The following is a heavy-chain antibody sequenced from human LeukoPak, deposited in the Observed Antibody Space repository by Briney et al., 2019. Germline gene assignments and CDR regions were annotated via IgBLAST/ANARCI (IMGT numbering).Heavy chain of an antibody. CDR1: GYSISSGYY. CDR2: IYHSGST. Sequence: SETLSLTCAVSGYSISSGYYWGWIRQPPGKGLEWIGSIYHSGSTYYNPSLKSRVTISVDTSKNQFSLKLSSVTAADTAVYYCARIVTYDYVWGSYRPASYYFDYWGQATLVTVSS. J-gene: IGHJ4*02. D-gene: IGHD3-16*02. CDR3: ARIVTYDYVWGSYRPASYYFDY. V-gene: IGHV4-38-2*01.